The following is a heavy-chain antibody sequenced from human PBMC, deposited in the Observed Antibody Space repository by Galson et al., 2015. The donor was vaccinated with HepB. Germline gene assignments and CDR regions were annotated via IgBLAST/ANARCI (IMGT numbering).Heavy chain of an antibody. D-gene: IGHD2-8*02. CDR2: IWYDGSNK. Sequence: SLRLSCAASGFTFSSYGMHWVRQAPGKGLEWVAVIWYDGSNKYYADSVKGRFTISRDNSKNTLYLQMNSLRAEDTAVYYCARDRKRRYLKPGWCMLYRVLTNYYMDVWGKGTTVTVSS. V-gene: IGHV3-33*01. CDR1: GFTFSSYG. J-gene: IGHJ6*03. CDR3: ARDRKRRYLKPGWCMLYRVLTNYYMDV.